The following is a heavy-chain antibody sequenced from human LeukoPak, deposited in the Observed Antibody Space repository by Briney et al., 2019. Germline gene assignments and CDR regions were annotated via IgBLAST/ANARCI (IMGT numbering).Heavy chain of an antibody. Sequence: GESLKISCKASGYRFTTYWIGWVRQMPGKGLEWMGIIYPGDSDTRYSPSFEGQVTISADKSITTAYLQWSSLKASDTALYYCARQITDQSSGYDSIDYWGQGTLVTVSS. J-gene: IGHJ4*02. CDR1: GYRFTTYW. CDR2: IYPGDSDT. D-gene: IGHD5-12*01. CDR3: ARQITDQSSGYDSIDY. V-gene: IGHV5-51*01.